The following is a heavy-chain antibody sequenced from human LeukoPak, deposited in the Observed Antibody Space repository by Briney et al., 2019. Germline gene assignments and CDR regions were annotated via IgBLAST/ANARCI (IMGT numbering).Heavy chain of an antibody. CDR1: GFTFSSYS. CDR3: AKSRNFYYYFMEV. V-gene: IGHV3-21*03. J-gene: IGHJ6*03. CDR2: ISSSSSYI. Sequence: GGSLRLSCAASGFTFSSYSMNWVRQAPGKGLEWVSSISSSSSYIYYADSVKGRFTISRDNAKNSLYLQMNSLRADDTGLYYCAKSRNFYYYFMEVSGRGTKVTVSS.